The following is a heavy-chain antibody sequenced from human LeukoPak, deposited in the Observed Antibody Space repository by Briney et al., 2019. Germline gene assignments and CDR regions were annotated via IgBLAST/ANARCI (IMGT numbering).Heavy chain of an antibody. CDR3: VVGASRDAFDI. V-gene: IGHV4-38-2*02. J-gene: IGHJ3*02. CDR1: GYSISSGYY. Sequence: SETLSLTCTVSGYSISSGYYWGWIRQPPGKGLEWIGSIYHSGSTYYNPSLKSRVTISVDTSKNQFSLKLSSVTAADTAVYYCVVGASRDAFDIWGQGTMVTVSS. D-gene: IGHD1-26*01. CDR2: IYHSGST.